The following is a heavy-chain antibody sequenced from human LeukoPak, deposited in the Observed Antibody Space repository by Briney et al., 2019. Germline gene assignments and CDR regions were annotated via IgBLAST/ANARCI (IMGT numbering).Heavy chain of an antibody. V-gene: IGHV4-4*07. CDR3: ARDAVPTTGAYYYYYMDV. CDR1: GDSISSYY. CDR2: FYTSGST. D-gene: IGHD4-17*01. Sequence: SETLSLTCTVSGDSISSYYWSWIRQPAGKGLEWIGRFYTSGSTNYNPSLKSRVTMSVDTSKNQFSLKLTSVTAADTAVYYCARDAVPTTGAYYYYYMDVWGKGTTVTVSS. J-gene: IGHJ6*03.